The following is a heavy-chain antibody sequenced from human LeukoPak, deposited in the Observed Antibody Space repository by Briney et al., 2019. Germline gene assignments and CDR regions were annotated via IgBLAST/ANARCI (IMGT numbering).Heavy chain of an antibody. D-gene: IGHD2-21*01. CDR3: AREHNKLWHTGFDY. CDR2: IIGSGGYT. V-gene: IGHV3-23*01. Sequence: PGGSLRLSCAASGFAFSSYAMRWDRPVPGKGMEWVSGIIGSGGYTYYADSVKGRFTISRDNSTNTLYLQMDSLRAEDTAVYYCAREHNKLWHTGFDYWGQGALVTVSS. CDR1: GFAFSSYA. J-gene: IGHJ4*02.